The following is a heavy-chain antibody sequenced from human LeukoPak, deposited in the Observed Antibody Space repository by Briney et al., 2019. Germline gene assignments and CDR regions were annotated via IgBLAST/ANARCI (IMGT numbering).Heavy chain of an antibody. CDR1: RGSISSGNYY. CDR2: FHTRGST. Sequence: SETLPLTYTVSRGSISSGNYYWSWIRQPAGKGLEWIGRFHTRGSTNYNPSLKSRVIISVDTSKNQFSLKLNSVTAADTAVYYCARVDGSCSGGSCPSGNWFDPWGQGTLVTVSS. D-gene: IGHD2-15*01. V-gene: IGHV4-61*02. J-gene: IGHJ5*02. CDR3: ARVDGSCSGGSCPSGNWFDP.